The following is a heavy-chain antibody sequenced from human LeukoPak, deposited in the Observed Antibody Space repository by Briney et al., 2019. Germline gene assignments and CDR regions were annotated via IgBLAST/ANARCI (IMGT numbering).Heavy chain of an antibody. Sequence: PSQTLSLTCVVSGGSISSGDYSWSWIRQPPEKGLEWIGYIYPSENSYFKPSLKGRVTISVDKSKNQFSLKLRSVSAADTAVYFCARLFMNRGAHGFDYWGQGTLVTVSS. CDR2: IYPSENS. J-gene: IGHJ4*02. CDR3: ARLFMNRGAHGFDY. D-gene: IGHD3-10*01. CDR1: GGSISSGDYS. V-gene: IGHV4-30-2*01.